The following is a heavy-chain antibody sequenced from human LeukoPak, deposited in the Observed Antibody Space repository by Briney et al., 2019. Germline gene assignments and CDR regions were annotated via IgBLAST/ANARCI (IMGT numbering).Heavy chain of an antibody. D-gene: IGHD1-26*01. J-gene: IGHJ4*02. Sequence: ASVTVSCTASGYTFTGYYMHWVRQAPGQGLEWMGWINPNSGGTNYAQKFQGRVTMTRDTSISTAYMELSRLRSDDTAVYYCARAGNRGSHDHIGYWGQGTLVTVSS. CDR3: ARAGNRGSHDHIGY. CDR2: INPNSGGT. CDR1: GYTFTGYY. V-gene: IGHV1-2*02.